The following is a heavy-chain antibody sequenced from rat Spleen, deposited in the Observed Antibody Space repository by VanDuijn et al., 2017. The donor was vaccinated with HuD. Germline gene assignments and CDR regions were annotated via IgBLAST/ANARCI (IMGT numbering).Heavy chain of an antibody. CDR2: FSYDGFTH. D-gene: IGHD1-4*01. CDR3: TRHDYPGVTTNWFAH. Sequence: EVQLVESGGGLVQPGRSLKLSCAASGFTFNNYVMAWVRQAPTKGLEWVAAFSYDGFTHYYRASVRGRFTTSSDNTKTTLYLQMDSLRSEDTATYYCTRHDYPGVTTNWFAHWGQGTLVTVSS. CDR1: GFTFNNYV. J-gene: IGHJ3*01. V-gene: IGHV5-29*01.